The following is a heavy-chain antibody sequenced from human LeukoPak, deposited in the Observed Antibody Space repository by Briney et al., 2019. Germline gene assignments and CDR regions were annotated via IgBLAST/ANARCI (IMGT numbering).Heavy chain of an antibody. CDR2: ISSNGGST. J-gene: IGHJ4*02. V-gene: IGHV3-64*01. Sequence: GGSLRLSCAASGLTFSSYAMHWVRQAPGKGLEYVSAISSNGGSTYYANSVKRRFTISRDNSKNTLYLQMGSLRAEDMAVYYCARSLVGATSGAHLDYWGQGTLVTVSS. CDR3: ARSLVGATSGAHLDY. D-gene: IGHD1-26*01. CDR1: GLTFSSYA.